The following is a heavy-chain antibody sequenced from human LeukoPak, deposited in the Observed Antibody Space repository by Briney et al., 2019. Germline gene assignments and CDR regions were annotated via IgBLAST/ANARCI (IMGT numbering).Heavy chain of an antibody. V-gene: IGHV4-59*08. Sequence: SETLSLTCTVSGGSISSYYWSWIRQPPGKGLEWVGYIHYSGSTNYNPSLKSRVTISVDTSKNQSSLKLSSVTAADTAVYYCARHVLYTGMDVWGQGTTVTVSS. D-gene: IGHD2-2*02. CDR3: ARHVLYTGMDV. CDR1: GGSISSYY. J-gene: IGHJ6*02. CDR2: IHYSGST.